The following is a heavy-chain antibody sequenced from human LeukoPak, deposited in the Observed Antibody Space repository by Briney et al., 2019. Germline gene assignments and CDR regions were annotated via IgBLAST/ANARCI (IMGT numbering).Heavy chain of an antibody. CDR2: ISSSSSTI. V-gene: IGHV3-48*01. D-gene: IGHD2-2*01. J-gene: IGHJ4*02. CDR3: ARDQSHHCSSTSCYEEGLFDY. Sequence: GGSLRLSCVVSGFTFSDYCMSWVRQAPGKGLEWVSYISSSSSTIYYADSARRRFTISRDNAKNSLYLQMNSLRAEDTAVYYCARDQSHHCSSTSCYEEGLFDYWGQGTLVTVSS. CDR1: GFTFSDYC.